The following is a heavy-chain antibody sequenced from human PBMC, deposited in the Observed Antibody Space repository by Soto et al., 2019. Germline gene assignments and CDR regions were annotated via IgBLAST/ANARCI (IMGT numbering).Heavy chain of an antibody. Sequence: GASVKVSCKASGYTFTSYGISWVRQAPGQRLEWMGWINAGNGNTKYSQKLQGRVTFTGDTSASTAHMELSSLRSEDTAVYFCARGVENIVVVLDVFGYYGMDVWGQGTTVTVSS. V-gene: IGHV1-3*01. CDR3: ARGVENIVVVLDVFGYYGMDV. J-gene: IGHJ6*02. CDR2: INAGNGNT. D-gene: IGHD2-2*01. CDR1: GYTFTSYG.